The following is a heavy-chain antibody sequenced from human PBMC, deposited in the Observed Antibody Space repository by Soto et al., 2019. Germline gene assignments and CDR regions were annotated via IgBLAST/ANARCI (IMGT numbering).Heavy chain of an antibody. J-gene: IGHJ4*02. Sequence: EVQLVESGGGLIQPGGSLRLSCAASGFTVSSNYMSWVRQAPGKGLEWVSVIYSGGSTYYADSVKGRFTISRDNSKNTLYLQMNRLRAEDTAVYYCARDRGYGDSRSRLGQRGGGLAYWGQGTLVTVSS. CDR2: IYSGGST. V-gene: IGHV3-53*01. CDR3: ARDRGYGDSRSRLGQRGGGLAY. CDR1: GFTVSSNY. D-gene: IGHD4-17*01.